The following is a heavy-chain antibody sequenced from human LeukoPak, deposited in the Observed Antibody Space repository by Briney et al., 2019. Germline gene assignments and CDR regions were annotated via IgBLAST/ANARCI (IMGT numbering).Heavy chain of an antibody. D-gene: IGHD6-19*01. Sequence: PGGSLRLSCTASGFTFGDYAMSWVRQAPGKGLEWVGFIRSKAYGGTTEYAASVEGRFTISRDDSKSIAYLQMNSLKTEDTAVYYGTRQWLVYNDYWGQGTLVTVSS. CDR2: IRSKAYGGTT. CDR3: TRQWLVYNDY. V-gene: IGHV3-49*04. CDR1: GFTFGDYA. J-gene: IGHJ4*02.